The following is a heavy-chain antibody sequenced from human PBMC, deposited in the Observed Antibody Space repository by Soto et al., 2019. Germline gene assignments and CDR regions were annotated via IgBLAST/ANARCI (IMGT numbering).Heavy chain of an antibody. V-gene: IGHV5-10-1*01. CDR3: ALVATNHDAFDI. D-gene: IGHD5-12*01. Sequence: PGESLKISCKGSGYSFSSYWISWVRQMPGKGLEWMGRIDPSDSYTNYSPSFQGYVSISAYKSISTAYLQWSSLKASDTAMYYCALVATNHDAFDIWGQGTMVTVSS. CDR1: GYSFSSYW. J-gene: IGHJ3*02. CDR2: IDPSDSYT.